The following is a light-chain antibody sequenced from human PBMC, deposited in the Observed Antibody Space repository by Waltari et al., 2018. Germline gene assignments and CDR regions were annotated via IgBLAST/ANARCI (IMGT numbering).Light chain of an antibody. CDR2: LGS. Sequence: DIVMTQSPLSLPVTPAEPDSIYCRSSQTLLHSNGYNYLDWYLQKPGQSPQLLIYLGSNRASGVPDRFSGSGTGTDFTLKSSRVEAEDVGVYYCMQGLQTKFTFGPGTKVDIK. V-gene: IGKV2-28*01. CDR1: QTLLHSNGYNY. CDR3: MQGLQTKFT. J-gene: IGKJ3*01.